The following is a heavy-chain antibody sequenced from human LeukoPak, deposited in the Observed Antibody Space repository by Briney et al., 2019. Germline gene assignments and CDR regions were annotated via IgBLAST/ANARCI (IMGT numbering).Heavy chain of an antibody. CDR2: IYYSGST. CDR3: ARGGDTGNGMDV. J-gene: IGHJ6*02. CDR1: GGSISSYH. Sequence: SETLSLTCTVSGGSISSYHWSWIRQPPGKGLEWIGYIYYSGSTYYNPSLKSRVTISVDTSKNQFPLKLSSVTAADTAVYYCARGGDTGNGMDVWGHGNTVTVSS. D-gene: IGHD3-16*01. V-gene: IGHV4-30-4*08.